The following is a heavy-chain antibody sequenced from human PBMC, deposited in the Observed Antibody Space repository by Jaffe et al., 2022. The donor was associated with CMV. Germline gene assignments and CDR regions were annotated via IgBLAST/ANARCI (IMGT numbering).Heavy chain of an antibody. CDR3: ARGLTIFGVVPYWYFDL. CDR2: ISSSGSTI. J-gene: IGHJ2*01. D-gene: IGHD3-3*01. Sequence: EVQLVESGGGLVQPGGSLRLSCAASGFTFSSYEMNWVRQAPGKGLEWVSYISSSGSTIYYADSVKGRFTISRDNAKNSLYLQMNSLRAEDTAVYYCARGLTIFGVVPYWYFDLWGRGTLVTVSS. CDR1: GFTFSSYE. V-gene: IGHV3-48*03.